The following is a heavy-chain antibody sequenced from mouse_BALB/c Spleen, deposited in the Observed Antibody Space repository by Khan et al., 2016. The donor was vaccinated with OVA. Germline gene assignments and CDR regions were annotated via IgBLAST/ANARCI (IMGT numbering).Heavy chain of an antibody. J-gene: IGHJ4*01. Sequence: EVQLQQSGPELVKPGASVKISCKASGYTFTDYNMHWVKQSHGKSLEWIGYIYPYNGGTGYNQKFKSKATLTVDNSSSTAYMELRSLTSEDSAVYYCARRLYYGYYYAMDYGGQGTSVTVSS. V-gene: IGHV1S29*02. D-gene: IGHD1-2*01. CDR1: GYTFTDYN. CDR3: ARRLYYGYYYAMDY. CDR2: IYPYNGGT.